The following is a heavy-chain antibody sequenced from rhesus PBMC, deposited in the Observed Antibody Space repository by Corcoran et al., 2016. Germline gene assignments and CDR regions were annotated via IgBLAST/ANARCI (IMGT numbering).Heavy chain of an antibody. CDR1: GFTFSSYD. D-gene: IGHD4-29*01. CDR2: ISISSVYI. J-gene: IGHJ6*01. V-gene: IGHV3S16*01. CDR3: TRYGSNTGYGLDS. Sequence: EVQLVESGGGLVQPGGFLRMSCAASGFTFSSYDKNWVRQDPGKGLEWVSSISISSVYIYYADSVKGRFTISRDNAKNSMSLQMNSLRAEDTAVYYCTRYGSNTGYGLDSWGQGVVVTVSS.